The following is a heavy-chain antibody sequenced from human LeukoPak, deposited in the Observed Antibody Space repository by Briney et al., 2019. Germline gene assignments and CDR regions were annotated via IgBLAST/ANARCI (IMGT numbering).Heavy chain of an antibody. J-gene: IGHJ4*02. CDR1: GGSISSYY. D-gene: IGHD2-21*02. V-gene: IGHV4-59*08. CDR2: IYHSGST. CDR3: ARHLKGVMTCFDY. Sequence: SETLSLTCTVSGGSISSYYWSWIRQPPGKGLEWIGYIYHSGSTNYNPSLKSRVTISADTSKNQFSLKLNSVTAADTAVYYCARHLKGVMTCFDYWGQGTLVTVSS.